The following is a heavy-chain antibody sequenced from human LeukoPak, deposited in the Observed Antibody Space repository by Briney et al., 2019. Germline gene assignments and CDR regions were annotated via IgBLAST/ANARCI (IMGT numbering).Heavy chain of an antibody. CDR1: GFTFSSYA. Sequence: GGSLRLSCAASGFTFSSYAMSWVRQAPGKGLEWVSSISSGSSYIYYADSVKGRFTISRDNAKNSLYLQMNSLRAEDTAVYYCARWIQLWGYFDYWGQGTLVTVSS. CDR3: ARWIQLWGYFDY. J-gene: IGHJ4*02. CDR2: ISSGSSYI. D-gene: IGHD5-18*01. V-gene: IGHV3-21*01.